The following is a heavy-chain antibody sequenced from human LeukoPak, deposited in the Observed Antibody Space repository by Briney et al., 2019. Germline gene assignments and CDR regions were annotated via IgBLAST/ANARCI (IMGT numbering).Heavy chain of an antibody. CDR2: IKHDGSEK. D-gene: IGHD1/OR15-1a*01. J-gene: IGHJ6*03. CDR3: ARVRREMKRSLGRTTEYSYYYYMDV. Sequence: GGSLRLSCAASGLTFSNYWMSWVRQGPGKGLEWVANIKHDGSEKYYIDSVKGRFTISRDNAKNSVYLQMNRLRAEDTAVYYCARVRREMKRSLGRTTEYSYYYYMDVWGKGTTVTISS. CDR1: GLTFSNYW. V-gene: IGHV3-7*01.